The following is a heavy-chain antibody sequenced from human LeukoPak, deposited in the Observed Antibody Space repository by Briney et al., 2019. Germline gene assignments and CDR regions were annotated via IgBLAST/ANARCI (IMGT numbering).Heavy chain of an antibody. CDR2: ISYDGSNK. J-gene: IGHJ4*02. CDR1: GFTFSSYG. Sequence: GGSLRLSWVVSGFTFSSYGMHWVRQAPGKGLEWVAVISYDGSNKYYADSVKGRFTISRDTSKNTLYLQMNSLRAEDTAVYYCANRDAVAGTPPFDYWGQGTLVTVSS. V-gene: IGHV3-30*18. D-gene: IGHD6-19*01. CDR3: ANRDAVAGTPPFDY.